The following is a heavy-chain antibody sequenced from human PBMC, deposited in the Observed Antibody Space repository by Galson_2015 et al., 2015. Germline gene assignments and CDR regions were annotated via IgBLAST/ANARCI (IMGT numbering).Heavy chain of an antibody. V-gene: IGHV3-23*01. CDR2: ISDSGDTT. CDR1: GFTFSNYA. Sequence: SLRLSCAASGFTFSNYAMSWVRQAPGKGLEWVSTISDSGDTTYFADSVRGGFTVPRDNSKNTLSLQINSLRAEDTAVFYCATGFYRGPVGNAFDIWGQGTMVTVSS. CDR3: ATGFYRGPVGNAFDI. D-gene: IGHD6-13*01. J-gene: IGHJ3*02.